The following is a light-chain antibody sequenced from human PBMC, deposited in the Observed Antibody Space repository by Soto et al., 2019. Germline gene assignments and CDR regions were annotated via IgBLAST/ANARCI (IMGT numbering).Light chain of an antibody. V-gene: IGKV1-39*01. Sequence: DIQMTQAPSSLSASVGDRVTITCRASQSISSYLNWYLHRPGKAPKLLIYAASSLQSGVPSRFSGSGSGTDFTLTISSLQPEDFATYYCQHSYSNPWTFGQGTKVDI. CDR1: QSISSY. CDR2: AAS. CDR3: QHSYSNPWT. J-gene: IGKJ1*01.